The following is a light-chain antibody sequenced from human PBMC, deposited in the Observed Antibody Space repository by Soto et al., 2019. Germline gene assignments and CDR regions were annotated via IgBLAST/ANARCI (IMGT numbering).Light chain of an antibody. CDR1: RSNIGTNP. CDR2: TNT. CDR3: AAWDDSLNSVI. V-gene: IGLV1-44*01. Sequence: QLVLTQPPSASGTPGQSVSISCSGSRSNIGTNPVNWYQQLPGTAPKLLFYTNTQRPSGVPDRFSASKSGTSASLAISGLQSEDEAGYYCAAWDDSLNSVIFGGGTSSPS. J-gene: IGLJ2*01.